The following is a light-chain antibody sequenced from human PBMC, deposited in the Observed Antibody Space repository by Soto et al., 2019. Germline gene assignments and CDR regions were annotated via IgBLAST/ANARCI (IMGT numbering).Light chain of an antibody. CDR1: QSVSSAL. Sequence: EIVLTQSPDTLSLSPGERATLSCRASQSVSSALLAWYQQKPGQAPRLLIYRASTRATGIPDRFTGSGSGTDFTLPISRLEPEDFAVYYCQQYESCPLTFGGGTKVEIK. V-gene: IGKV3-20*01. CDR3: QQYESCPLT. CDR2: RAS. J-gene: IGKJ4*01.